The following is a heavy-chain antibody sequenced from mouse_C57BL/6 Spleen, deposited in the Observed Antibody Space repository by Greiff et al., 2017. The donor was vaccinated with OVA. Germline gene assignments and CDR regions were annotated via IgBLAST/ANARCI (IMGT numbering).Heavy chain of an antibody. CDR1: GYTFTSYW. D-gene: IGHD1-1*01. J-gene: IGHJ2*01. CDR2: IDPGSGST. V-gene: IGHV1-55*01. Sequence: QVQLQQPGAELVKPGASVKMSCKASGYTFTSYWITWVKQRPGQGLEWIGDIDPGSGSTNYNEKFKSKATLTVDTSASTAYMQLSSLTSEDSAVYDCAREGSTTVVAPFDYWGQGTTLTVSS. CDR3: AREGSTTVVAPFDY.